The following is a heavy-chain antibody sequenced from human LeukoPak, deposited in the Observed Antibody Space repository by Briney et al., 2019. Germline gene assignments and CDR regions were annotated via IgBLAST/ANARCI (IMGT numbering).Heavy chain of an antibody. J-gene: IGHJ3*02. CDR1: GGSISSYY. V-gene: IGHV4-59*01. Sequence: PSETLSLTCTVSGGSISSYYWSWIRQPPGKGLEWIGYIYYSGSTNYNPSLKSRVTISVDTSKNQFSLKLSSVTAADTAVYYCARGLYDYVWGSYRLLAFDIWGQGTMVTVSS. CDR3: ARGLYDYVWGSYRLLAFDI. D-gene: IGHD3-16*02. CDR2: IYYSGST.